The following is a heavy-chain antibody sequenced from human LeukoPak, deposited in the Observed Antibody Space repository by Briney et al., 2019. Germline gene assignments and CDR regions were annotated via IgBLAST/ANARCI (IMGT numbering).Heavy chain of an antibody. CDR3: ARLDWIAAVYDY. CDR1: GGTFSSYA. V-gene: IGHV1-69*04. Sequence: ASVKVSCKASGGTFSSYAISWVRQAPGQGLEWMGRIIPILGIANYAQKFQGRVTITADKSTSTAYMELSSLRSEDTAVYYCARLDWIAAVYDYWGQGTLVTVSS. CDR2: IIPILGIA. J-gene: IGHJ4*02. D-gene: IGHD6-13*01.